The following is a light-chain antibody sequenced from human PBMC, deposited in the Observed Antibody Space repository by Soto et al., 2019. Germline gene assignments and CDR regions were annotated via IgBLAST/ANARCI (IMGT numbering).Light chain of an antibody. CDR1: SSDIGSYNY. V-gene: IGLV2-14*01. J-gene: IGLJ3*02. CDR3: SSYSSHNILVV. Sequence: QSALTQPASVSGSPGQSITISCTGISSDIGSYNYVSWYQQHPGKAPKLLIYEVSNRPSGVSNRFSGSKAGNTASLTISGLQGEDEADYDCSSYSSHNILVVFGGGTKLTVL. CDR2: EVS.